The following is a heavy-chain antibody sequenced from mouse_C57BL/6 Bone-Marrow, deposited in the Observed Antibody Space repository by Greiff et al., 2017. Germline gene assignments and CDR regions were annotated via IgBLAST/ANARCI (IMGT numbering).Heavy chain of an antibody. CDR2: IHPNSGST. Sequence: VQLQQSGAELVKPGASVKLSCKASGYTFTSYWMHWVKQRPGQGLEWIGMIHPNSGSTNYNEKFKSKATLTVDKSSSTAYMQLSSLTSEDSAVYYCARYFDGYYVGFAYWGQGTLVTVSA. J-gene: IGHJ3*01. V-gene: IGHV1-64*01. CDR1: GYTFTSYW. D-gene: IGHD2-3*01. CDR3: ARYFDGYYVGFAY.